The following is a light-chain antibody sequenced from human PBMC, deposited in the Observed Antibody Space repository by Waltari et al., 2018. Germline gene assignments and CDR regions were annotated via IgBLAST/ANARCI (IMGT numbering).Light chain of an antibody. J-gene: IGLJ3*02. CDR3: LIWHSSAWV. V-gene: IGLV5-45*03. CDR2: YKSDSEK. Sequence: QAVLTQPSSLSASPGASASLTCTLRSDINVGTYRLNWYQQKPWSPPQYLLKYKSDSEKQKGSGVPSRFAGSKDASANAGILLISGLQSEDEADYYCLIWHSSAWVFGGGTKLTVL. CDR1: SDINVGTYR.